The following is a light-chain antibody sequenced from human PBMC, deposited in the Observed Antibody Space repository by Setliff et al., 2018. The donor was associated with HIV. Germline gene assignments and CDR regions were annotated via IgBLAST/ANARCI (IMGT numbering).Light chain of an antibody. CDR2: DVS. V-gene: IGLV2-14*03. J-gene: IGLJ1*01. Sequence: QSALTQPASVSGSPGQSITISCTGTSSDVGGYDFVSWYQFHPGRAPRLMIYDVSNRPSGVSNRLSGSKSGNTASLTISGLQAEDEADYYCSSYRSTPLYVFGTGTKVTVL. CDR3: SSYRSTPLYV. CDR1: SSDVGGYDF.